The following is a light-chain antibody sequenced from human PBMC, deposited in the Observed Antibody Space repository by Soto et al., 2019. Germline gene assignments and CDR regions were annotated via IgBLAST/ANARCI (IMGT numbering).Light chain of an antibody. J-gene: IGLJ2*01. CDR1: SSDVGGYNY. Sequence: QPASVSGSPGQSITISCTGTSSDVGGYNYVAWYQQHPGKAPKVMIFDVSDRPSGVSPRFSGSKSGNTASLTISGLQAEDEADYYCSSFTSSRAVVFGKGTKVTVL. CDR2: DVS. V-gene: IGLV2-14*03. CDR3: SSFTSSRAVV.